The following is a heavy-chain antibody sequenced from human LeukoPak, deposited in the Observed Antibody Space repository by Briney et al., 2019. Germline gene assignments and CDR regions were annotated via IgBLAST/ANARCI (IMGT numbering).Heavy chain of an antibody. CDR1: GYTFINYY. CDR2: INPNSGGT. CDR3: ARDSQKGTYYDFWSRGYYMDV. J-gene: IGHJ6*03. Sequence: GASVKVSCKASGYTFINYYIHWVRQAPGQGLEWMGWINPNSGGTNYAQKFQDRVTMTRDTSINTVYMELGRLRSDDMAVYYCARDSQKGTYYDFWSRGYYMDVWGKGTTVIVSS. V-gene: IGHV1-2*02. D-gene: IGHD3-3*01.